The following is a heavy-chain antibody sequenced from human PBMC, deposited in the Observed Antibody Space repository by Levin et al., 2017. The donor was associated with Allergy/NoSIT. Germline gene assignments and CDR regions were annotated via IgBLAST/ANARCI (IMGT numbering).Heavy chain of an antibody. V-gene: IGHV1-3*01. D-gene: IGHD4-23*01. J-gene: IGHJ4*02. CDR3: ARGSGGGEYRHFDY. CDR2: INVGNDVA. Sequence: EASVKVSCKASGYTFTTYFIHWVRQAPGQGLEWMGWINVGNDVAKYSHKFQGRVTVTRDTFATTAYMELSGLRSEDTAVYYCARGSGGGEYRHFDYWGQGTLVTVSS. CDR1: GYTFTTYF.